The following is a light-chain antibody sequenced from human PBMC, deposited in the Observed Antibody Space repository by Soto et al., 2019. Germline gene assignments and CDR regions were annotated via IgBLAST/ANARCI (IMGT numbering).Light chain of an antibody. CDR3: HQRSSWPLT. CDR1: QNVSYF. Sequence: EMVLTRSPASLFLFPGKKATLSSRASQNVSYFSAWYRQKPGQAPGLLIFDTYHRATGFPPRFSGSGSGTEFTLTISSLEPEDSAVYYCHQRSSWPLTFGGGTKVEIK. CDR2: DTY. V-gene: IGKV3-11*01. J-gene: IGKJ4*01.